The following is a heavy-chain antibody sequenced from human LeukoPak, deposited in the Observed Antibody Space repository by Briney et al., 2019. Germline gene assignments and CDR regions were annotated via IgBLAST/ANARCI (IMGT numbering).Heavy chain of an antibody. CDR1: GFTFSNYW. CDR3: GRSGDFWSGSGVAY. Sequence: PGGSLRLSCAASGFTFSNYWMYWVRQDPGKGLVWVSQIKSDGNITNYADSVKGRFTISRDNAKNTLFLQMNSLRAEDTAVYYCGRSGDFWSGSGVAYWGQGTLVTVSS. J-gene: IGHJ4*02. V-gene: IGHV3-74*01. CDR2: IKSDGNIT. D-gene: IGHD3-3*01.